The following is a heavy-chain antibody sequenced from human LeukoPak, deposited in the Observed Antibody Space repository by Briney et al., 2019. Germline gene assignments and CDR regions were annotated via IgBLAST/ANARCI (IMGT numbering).Heavy chain of an antibody. D-gene: IGHD3-22*01. J-gene: IGHJ2*01. CDR1: GGSISSYY. V-gene: IGHV4-59*01. CDR3: ARLPYYYDSSGYSVWYFDL. Sequence: SETLSLTCTVSGGSISSYYWSWIRQPPGKGLEWIGYIYYSGSTNYNPSLKSRVTISVDTSKNQFSLKLSSVTAAGTAVYYCARLPYYYDSSGYSVWYFDLWGRGTLVTVSS. CDR2: IYYSGST.